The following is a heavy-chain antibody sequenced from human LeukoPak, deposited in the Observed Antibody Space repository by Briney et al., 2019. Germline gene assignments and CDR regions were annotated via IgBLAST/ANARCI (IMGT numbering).Heavy chain of an antibody. CDR2: IHSGGST. CDR3: VPRSNGMDV. V-gene: IGHV3-66*01. J-gene: IGHJ6*02. CDR1: GFTVFNKY. Sequence: GGSLRLSCAVSGFTVFNKYMSWVRQAPGKGLEWVAVIHSGGSTYYADSVKGRFTTSRDKSKNTLYLQMYSLRAEDTAVYSCVPRSNGMDVWGQGTTVTVSS. D-gene: IGHD3-10*01.